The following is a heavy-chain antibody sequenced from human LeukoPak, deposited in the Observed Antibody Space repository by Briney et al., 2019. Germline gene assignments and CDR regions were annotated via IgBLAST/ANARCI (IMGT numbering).Heavy chain of an antibody. Sequence: SETLSLTCAVYGGSFSGYYWSWIRQPPGKGLERIGEINHSGSTNYNPSLKSRVTISVDTSKNQFSLKLSSVTAADTAVYYCARGGAYYDILTGTRQDLDYWGQGTLVTVSS. CDR3: ARGGAYYDILTGTRQDLDY. CDR1: GGSFSGYY. CDR2: INHSGST. V-gene: IGHV4-34*01. D-gene: IGHD3-9*01. J-gene: IGHJ4*02.